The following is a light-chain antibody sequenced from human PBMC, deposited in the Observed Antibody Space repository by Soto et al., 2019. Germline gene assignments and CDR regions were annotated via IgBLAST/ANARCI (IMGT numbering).Light chain of an antibody. CDR1: QSVGSK. J-gene: IGKJ1*01. Sequence: EIVMTQSPATLSVSPGERATLSCRASQSVGSKLAWYQQTPGQAPRLLIYGASTSATGIPARFSGGGSGREFTLTISSIQSEDFAVYYCQQYNKWPPWTFGQGTKVEIK. CDR2: GAS. CDR3: QQYNKWPPWT. V-gene: IGKV3-15*01.